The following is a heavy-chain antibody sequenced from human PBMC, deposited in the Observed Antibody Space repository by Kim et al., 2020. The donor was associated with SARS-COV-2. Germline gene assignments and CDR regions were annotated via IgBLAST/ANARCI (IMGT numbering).Heavy chain of an antibody. D-gene: IGHD3-10*01. CDR3: AKDYYGSGARSYFDY. Sequence: GGSLRLSCAASGFTFSSYGMHWVRQAPGKGLEWVAVISYDGSNKYYADSVKGRFTISRDNSKNTLYLQMNSLRAEDTAVYYCAKDYYGSGARSYFDYWGQGTLVTVSS. V-gene: IGHV3-30*18. CDR1: GFTFSSYG. CDR2: ISYDGSNK. J-gene: IGHJ4*02.